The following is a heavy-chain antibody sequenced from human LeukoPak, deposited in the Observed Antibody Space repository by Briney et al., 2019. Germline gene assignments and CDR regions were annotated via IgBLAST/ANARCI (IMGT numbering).Heavy chain of an antibody. J-gene: IGHJ4*02. Sequence: ASVKVSCKASGYTFTSYYMHWVRQAPGQGLEWMGIINPSGGSTSYAQKFQGRVTMTRDMSTSTVYMELSSLRSDDTAVYYCARVVRGVIIGFDYWGQGTLVTVSS. CDR3: ARVVRGVIIGFDY. CDR1: GYTFTSYY. D-gene: IGHD3-10*01. V-gene: IGHV1-46*01. CDR2: INPSGGST.